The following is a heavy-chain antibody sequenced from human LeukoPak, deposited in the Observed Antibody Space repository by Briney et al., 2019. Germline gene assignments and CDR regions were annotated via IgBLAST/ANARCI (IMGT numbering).Heavy chain of an antibody. CDR2: IYSGGST. CDR3: ARNVGH. D-gene: IGHD1-26*01. CDR1: GLTVSNNY. V-gene: IGHV3-53*01. Sequence: PGGSLRLSCAVSGLTVSNNYMSWVRQAPGKGLEWVSVIYSGGSTYYADSVKGRFTISRDNSKNTVYLQMNSLRDEDTAVYYCARNVGHWGQGTPVTVSS. J-gene: IGHJ4*02.